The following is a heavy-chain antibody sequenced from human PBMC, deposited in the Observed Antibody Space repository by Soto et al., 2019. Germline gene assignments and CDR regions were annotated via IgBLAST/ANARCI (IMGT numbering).Heavy chain of an antibody. J-gene: IGHJ4*02. Sequence: LGLTCAVSGGAVSSGGDSWSWIRQPPGKGLEWIGYIYPSGSTYYNPSLKSRLTMSIDKSMNQFSLRLSSVTAADTAVYFCAREVLYDSIGYYLLNWGQGSLVTVSS. CDR1: GGAVSSGGDS. CDR2: IYPSGST. V-gene: IGHV4-30-2*01. CDR3: AREVLYDSIGYYLLN. D-gene: IGHD3-22*01.